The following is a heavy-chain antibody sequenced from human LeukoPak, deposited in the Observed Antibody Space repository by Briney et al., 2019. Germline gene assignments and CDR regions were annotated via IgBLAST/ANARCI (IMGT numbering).Heavy chain of an antibody. CDR1: GFTFTSYS. CDR2: TSDRGDYT. J-gene: IGHJ4*02. Sequence: PGGPLRLSCAASGFTFTSYSMSWVRQAPGKGLEWVSGTSDRGDYTYYADSVKGRFTISRDSSKNSLFLQMNSLRAEDTAVYYCARESAGIQDLDYRGQGTLVTVSS. CDR3: ARESAGIQDLDY. V-gene: IGHV3-23*01.